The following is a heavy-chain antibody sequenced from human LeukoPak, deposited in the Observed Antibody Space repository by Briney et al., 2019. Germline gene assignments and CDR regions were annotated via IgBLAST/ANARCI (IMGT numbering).Heavy chain of an antibody. CDR3: ARAETHYYYMDV. V-gene: IGHV1-46*01. CDR2: INPSGGST. Sequence: ASVKVSCKASGYTFTGYYMHWVRQAPGQGLEWMGIINPSGGSTSYAQKFQGRVTMTRDMSTSTVYMELSSLRSEDTAVYYCARAETHYYYMDVWGKGTTVTVSS. CDR1: GYTFTGYY. J-gene: IGHJ6*03.